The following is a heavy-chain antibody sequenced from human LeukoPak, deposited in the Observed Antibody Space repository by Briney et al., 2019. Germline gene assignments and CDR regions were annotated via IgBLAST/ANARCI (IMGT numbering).Heavy chain of an antibody. D-gene: IGHD3-16*01. Sequence: GGSLRLSCAAPGFTVSSNYMSWVRQAPGKGLEWVSVIYSGGSTYYADSVKGRFTISRDNSKNTPYLQMNRLRAEDTAVYYCARDLKGKLRLGELAWLPSPYHFDYWGQGTLVTVSS. CDR3: ARDLKGKLRLGELAWLPSPYHFDY. CDR2: IYSGGST. V-gene: IGHV3-66*02. CDR1: GFTVSSNY. J-gene: IGHJ4*02.